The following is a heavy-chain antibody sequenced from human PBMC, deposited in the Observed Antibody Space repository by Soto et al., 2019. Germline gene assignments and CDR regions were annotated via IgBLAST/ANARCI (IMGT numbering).Heavy chain of an antibody. CDR1: GFTVSSNY. Sequence: GGSLRLSCAASGFTVSSNYMSWVRQAPGKGLEWVSVIYSGGSTYYADSVKGRFTISRDNSKNTLYLQMNSLRAEDTAVYYCARSYGRYSRGWPTLDYWGQGTLVTVSS. V-gene: IGHV3-53*01. CDR3: ARSYGRYSRGWPTLDY. CDR2: IYSGGST. D-gene: IGHD6-19*01. J-gene: IGHJ4*02.